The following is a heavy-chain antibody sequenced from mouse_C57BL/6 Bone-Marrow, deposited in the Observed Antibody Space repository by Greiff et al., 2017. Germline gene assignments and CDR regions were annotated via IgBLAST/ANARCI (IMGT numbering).Heavy chain of an antibody. Sequence: VQLKESGPELVKPGASVKISCKASGYSFTDYNMNWVKQSNGKSLEWIGVINPNYGTTRYNQKFKGKATLTVDQSSSTAYMQLNSLTSEDSAVYYCARGRSTMIHYYAMDHWGQGTSVTVSS. J-gene: IGHJ4*01. V-gene: IGHV1-39*01. CDR2: INPNYGTT. CDR3: ARGRSTMIHYYAMDH. CDR1: GYSFTDYN. D-gene: IGHD2-4*01.